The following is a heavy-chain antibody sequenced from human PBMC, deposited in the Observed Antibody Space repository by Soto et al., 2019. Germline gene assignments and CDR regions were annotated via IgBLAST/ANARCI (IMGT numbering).Heavy chain of an antibody. Sequence: QVQLQESGPGLVKPSETLSLTCTVSGGSISSYYWSWIRQPPGKGLEWIGYIYYSGSTNYSPSLKSRVTISVDTSKNQFSLKLSSVTAADTAVYYCARDGPSRTLDYWGQGTLVTVSS. J-gene: IGHJ4*02. V-gene: IGHV4-59*01. CDR1: GGSISSYY. CDR2: IYYSGST. CDR3: ARDGPSRTLDY.